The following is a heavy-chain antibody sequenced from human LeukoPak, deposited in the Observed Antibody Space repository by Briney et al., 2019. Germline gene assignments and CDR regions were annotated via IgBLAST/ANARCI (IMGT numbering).Heavy chain of an antibody. CDR2: IYTDGRT. J-gene: IGHJ6*03. D-gene: IGHD1-26*01. CDR1: GGSISTYY. Sequence: SETLSLTCAVSGGSISTYYWSWIRQPPGKGLEGVGRIYTDGRTWFNPSLKSRLTMSIDTSRNQFSVRLSSVTAADTAMYYCASGGNYDPAHYHHYTYMDVWGKGTTVTVSS. V-gene: IGHV4-4*07. CDR3: ASGGNYDPAHYHHYTYMDV.